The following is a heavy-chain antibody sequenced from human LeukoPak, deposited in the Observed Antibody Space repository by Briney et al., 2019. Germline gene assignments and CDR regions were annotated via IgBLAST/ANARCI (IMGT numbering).Heavy chain of an antibody. V-gene: IGHV4-59*01. J-gene: IGHJ4*02. Sequence: PSETLSLTCTVSGGSINSYYWSWIRQPPGKGLEWIGYIYYSGSTNYNPSLKSRVTISVDTSKNQFSLKLSSVTAADTAVYYCARGWNSAPDYWGQGTLVTVSS. CDR3: ARGWNSAPDY. CDR1: GGSINSYY. D-gene: IGHD1-7*01. CDR2: IYYSGST.